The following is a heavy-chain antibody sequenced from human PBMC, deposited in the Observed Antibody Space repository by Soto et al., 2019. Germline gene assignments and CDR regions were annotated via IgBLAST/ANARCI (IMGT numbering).Heavy chain of an antibody. CDR1: GFTFSSYG. CDR3: ARELVVITPAAFDI. D-gene: IGHD3-22*01. V-gene: IGHV3-33*01. Sequence: GGSLRLSCAVSGFTFSSYGMHWVRQAPGKGLEWVAVIWYDGSNKYYADSVKGRFTISRDNSKNTLYLQMNSLRAEDTAVYYCARELVVITPAAFDIWGQGTMVTVSS. J-gene: IGHJ3*02. CDR2: IWYDGSNK.